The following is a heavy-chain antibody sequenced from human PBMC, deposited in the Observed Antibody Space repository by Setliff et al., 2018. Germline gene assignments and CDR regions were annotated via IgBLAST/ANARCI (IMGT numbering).Heavy chain of an antibody. J-gene: IGHJ4*02. CDR1: GGSFSGYY. CDR2: INHSGST. Sequence: PSETLSLTCAVYGGSFSGYYWSWIRQPPGKGLEWIGEINHSGSTNYNPSLKSRVTISVDTSKNQFSLKLSSVTAADTAVYYCASSRDYNFWSGYYSPLDYWGQGTLVTVSS. CDR3: ASSRDYNFWSGYYSPLDY. D-gene: IGHD3-3*01. V-gene: IGHV4-34*01.